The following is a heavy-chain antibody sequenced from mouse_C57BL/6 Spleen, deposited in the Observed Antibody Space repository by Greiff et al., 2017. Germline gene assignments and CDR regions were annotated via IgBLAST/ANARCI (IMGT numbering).Heavy chain of an antibody. CDR1: GYTFTSYG. CDR3: ARAGLYGRGTFDD. CDR2: IHPNSGST. V-gene: IGHV1-64*01. D-gene: IGHD2-1*01. Sequence: VQLQQSGAELVKPGASVKMSCKASGYTFTSYGMHWVKQRPGQGLEWIGVIHPNSGSTNYNEKFKCKATLTVDKSSSTAYMHRSSLTSEDSAVYDCARAGLYGRGTFDDWGTGTMVTVSS. J-gene: IGHJ1*03.